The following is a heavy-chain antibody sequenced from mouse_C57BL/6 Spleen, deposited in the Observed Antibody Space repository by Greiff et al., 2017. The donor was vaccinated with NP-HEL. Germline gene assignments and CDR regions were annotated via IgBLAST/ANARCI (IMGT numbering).Heavy chain of an antibody. V-gene: IGHV1-61*01. Sequence: VQLQQPGAELVRPGSSVKLSCKASGYTFTSYWMDWVKQRPGQGLEWIGNIYPSDSETHYNQKFKDKATLTVDKSSSTAYMQLSSLTSEDSAVYYCARGGYGNHYFDYWGQGTTLTVSS. CDR1: GYTFTSYW. D-gene: IGHD2-10*02. J-gene: IGHJ2*01. CDR3: ARGGYGNHYFDY. CDR2: IYPSDSET.